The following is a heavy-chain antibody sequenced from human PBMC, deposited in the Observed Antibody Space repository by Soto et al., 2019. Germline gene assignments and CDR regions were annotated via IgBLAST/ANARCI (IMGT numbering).Heavy chain of an antibody. V-gene: IGHV3-30*18. Sequence: PGGSLRLSCAASGFTFSSYGMHWVRQAPGKGLEWVAVISYDGSNKYYADSVKGRFTISRDNSKNTLYLQMNSLRAEDTAVYYCAKAASRGYKIIHFDYWGQGTLVTVSS. J-gene: IGHJ4*02. CDR2: ISYDGSNK. CDR1: GFTFSSYG. CDR3: AKAASRGYKIIHFDY. D-gene: IGHD5-12*01.